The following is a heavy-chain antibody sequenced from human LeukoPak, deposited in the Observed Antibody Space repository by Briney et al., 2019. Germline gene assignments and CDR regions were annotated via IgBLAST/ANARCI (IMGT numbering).Heavy chain of an antibody. CDR2: SGYI. D-gene: IGHD6-19*01. CDR3: ASYSTHSSGWYDADY. V-gene: IGHV3-21*04. Sequence: GGSLRLSCAASGFTFSSYGIHWVRQAPGKGLEWVASSGYIYYADSVKGRFTVSRDNAQNSVYLQISSLKAEDTAVYYCASYSTHSSGWYDADYWGQGTLVTVSS. J-gene: IGHJ4*02. CDR1: GFTFSSYG.